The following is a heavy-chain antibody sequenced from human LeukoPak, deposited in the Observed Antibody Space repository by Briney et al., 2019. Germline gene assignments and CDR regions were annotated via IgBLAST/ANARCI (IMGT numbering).Heavy chain of an antibody. V-gene: IGHV4-59*08. CDR2: IYSSGSA. D-gene: IGHD3-22*01. Sequence: SETPSLTCTVPGASINNNFWTWIRQPPGKGLEWIGYIYSSGSANYNPSLKSRVIISGDTSKNQISLNLTSVTAADTAVYFCARHRDYYDTWGHGTLVTVSS. CDR1: GASINNNF. J-gene: IGHJ4*01. CDR3: ARHRDYYDT.